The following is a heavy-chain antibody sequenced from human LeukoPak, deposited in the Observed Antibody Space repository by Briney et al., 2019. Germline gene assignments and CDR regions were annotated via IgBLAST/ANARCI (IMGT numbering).Heavy chain of an antibody. CDR1: GGSITNYY. CDR2: ISSSTGYT. D-gene: IGHD6-13*01. V-gene: IGHV3-11*03. Sequence: LSLTCTVSGGSITNYYWSWIRQAPGKGLEWVSYISSSTGYTKYADSVKGRFTISRDNAKNSLYLQMNSLRPDDTAVYYCVRTSSWSFDYWGQGTLVTVSS. J-gene: IGHJ4*02. CDR3: VRTSSWSFDY.